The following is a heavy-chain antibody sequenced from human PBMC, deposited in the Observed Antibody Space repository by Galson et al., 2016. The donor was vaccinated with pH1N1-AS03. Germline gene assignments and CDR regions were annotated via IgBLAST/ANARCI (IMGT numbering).Heavy chain of an antibody. D-gene: IGHD3-22*01. CDR3: VRDDDSSGYYPDS. CDR2: IWNDGGTT. Sequence: SLRLSCAASGFTISKYGMHWVRQAPGKGLEWMAIIWNDGGTTHYADSVKGRFTISRDNSKNTLYLQMNGLRGEDTAVYYCVRDDDSSGYYPDSWGRGTLVTVSS. CDR1: GFTISKYG. J-gene: IGHJ4*02. V-gene: IGHV3-33*01.